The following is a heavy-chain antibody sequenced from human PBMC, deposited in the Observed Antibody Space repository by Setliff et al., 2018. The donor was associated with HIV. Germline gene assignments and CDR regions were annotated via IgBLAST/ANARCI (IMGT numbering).Heavy chain of an antibody. Sequence: SETLSLTCTVSGGSISSRSYYWGWIRQPPGKGLEWIGYIYYYSGSTYYNPSLKSRVTISVDTSKNQFSLKLSSVTAADTAVYYCASLNYYDSSGYYPHWCQGTLVTGLL. D-gene: IGHD3-22*01. V-gene: IGHV4-39*07. CDR2: IYYYSGST. J-gene: IGHJ4*02. CDR3: ASLNYYDSSGYYPH. CDR1: GGSISSRSYY.